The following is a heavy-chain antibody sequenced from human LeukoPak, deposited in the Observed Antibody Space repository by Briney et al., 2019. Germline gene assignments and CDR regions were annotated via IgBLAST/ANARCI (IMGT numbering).Heavy chain of an antibody. Sequence: PSETLSLTCAVYGGSFIGYYWSWIRQPPGKGLEWIGEINHSGSTNYNPSLKSRVTISVDTSKNQFSLKLSSVTAADTAVYYCARIYNDTSGNHNQAFDMWGQGTMVTVSS. J-gene: IGHJ3*02. D-gene: IGHD3-22*01. V-gene: IGHV4-34*01. CDR1: GGSFIGYY. CDR3: ARIYNDTSGNHNQAFDM. CDR2: INHSGST.